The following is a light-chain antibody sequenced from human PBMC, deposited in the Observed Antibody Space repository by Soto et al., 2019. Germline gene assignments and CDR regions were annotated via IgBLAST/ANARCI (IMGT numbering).Light chain of an antibody. V-gene: IGLV2-14*03. CDR3: TSWTTSTTMI. Sequence: QSALTQPASVSGSPGQSITITCTGTRSDIGAYNFVSWYQQHPGDVPQLMLYDVSIRPSGVSNRFSGSKSGNTASLTISGLQAEDEADYYCTSWTTSTTMIFGGGTKVTVL. J-gene: IGLJ2*01. CDR1: RSDIGAYNF. CDR2: DVS.